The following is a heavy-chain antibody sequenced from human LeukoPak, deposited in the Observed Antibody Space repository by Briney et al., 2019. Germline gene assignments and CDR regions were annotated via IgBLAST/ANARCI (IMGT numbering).Heavy chain of an antibody. J-gene: IGHJ5*02. CDR2: INHSGST. V-gene: IGHV4-34*01. Sequence: PSETLSLTCAVYGGSFSGYYWSWIRQPPGKGLEGIGEINHSGSTNYNPSLKSRATISVDTSKNQFSPKLSSVTAADTAVYYCARTSAAMQNWFDPWGQGTLVTVSS. CDR1: GGSFSGYY. CDR3: ARTSAAMQNWFDP. D-gene: IGHD2-2*01.